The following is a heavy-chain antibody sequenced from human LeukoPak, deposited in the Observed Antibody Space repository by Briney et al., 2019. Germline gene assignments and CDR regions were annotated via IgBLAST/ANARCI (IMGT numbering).Heavy chain of an antibody. CDR3: ARDPVPTYYYYYMDV. CDR1: GYTFTGYY. Sequence: ASVKVSCKASGYTFTGYYMHWVRQAPGQGLEWMGWINPNSGGTNYAQKFQGRVTMTRDTSISTAYMELSRLRSDDTAVYYCARDPVPTYYYYYMDVWGKGTRSPSP. J-gene: IGHJ6*03. V-gene: IGHV1-2*02. CDR2: INPNSGGT.